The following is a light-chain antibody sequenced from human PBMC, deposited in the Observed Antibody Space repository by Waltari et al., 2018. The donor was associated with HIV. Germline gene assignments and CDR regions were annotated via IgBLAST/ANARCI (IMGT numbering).Light chain of an antibody. CDR3: CSYAGTSPYV. CDR1: SSDVGSYNL. J-gene: IGLJ1*01. CDR2: EGS. V-gene: IGLV2-23*01. Sequence: QSALTQPASVSGSPGQSLTIPCTGTSSDVGSYNLVSWYQQHPGKAPKLMIYEGSKRPSGVSNRFSGSKSGNTASLTISGLQAEDEADYYCCSYAGTSPYVFGTGTKVTVL.